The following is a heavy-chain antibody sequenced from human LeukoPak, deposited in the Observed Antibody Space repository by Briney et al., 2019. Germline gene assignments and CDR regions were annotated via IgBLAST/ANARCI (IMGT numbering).Heavy chain of an antibody. Sequence: KTGGSLRLSCAASGFTFSSYSMNWVRQAPGKGREWVSSISSSSSYIYYADSVKGRFTISRDNAKNSLYLQMNSLRAEDTAVYYCARDRSSGGSCYWFDPWGQGTLVTVSS. J-gene: IGHJ5*02. D-gene: IGHD2-15*01. CDR3: ARDRSSGGSCYWFDP. CDR1: GFTFSSYS. V-gene: IGHV3-21*01. CDR2: ISSSSSYI.